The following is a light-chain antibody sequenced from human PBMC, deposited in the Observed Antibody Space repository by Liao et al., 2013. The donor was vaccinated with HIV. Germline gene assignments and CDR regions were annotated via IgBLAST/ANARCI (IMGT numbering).Light chain of an antibody. CDR1: KLGDKY. CDR3: QVWDSSSDHVV. Sequence: SYELTQPPSVSVSPGQTASITCSGDKLGDKYAYWYQQKPGQAPVLVIYKDSERPSGIPERFSGSNSGNTATLIISRVEAGDEADYYCQVWDSSSDHVVFGGGTKLTVL. CDR2: KDS. V-gene: IGLV3-1*01. J-gene: IGLJ2*01.